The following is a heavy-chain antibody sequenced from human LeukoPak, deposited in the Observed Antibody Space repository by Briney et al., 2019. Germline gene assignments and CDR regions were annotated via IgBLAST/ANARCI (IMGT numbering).Heavy chain of an antibody. CDR2: IKQDGSEK. D-gene: IGHD3-16*01. Sequence: GGSLRLSCVASGFSFNNYRMTWVRQAPGKGLEWVANIKQDGSEKQYVDSVKGRFTISRDNAKNSLYLQMSNLRAEDTAVYFCARGGGLDVWGQGATVTVSS. J-gene: IGHJ6*02. CDR1: GFSFNNYR. V-gene: IGHV3-7*03. CDR3: ARGGGLDV.